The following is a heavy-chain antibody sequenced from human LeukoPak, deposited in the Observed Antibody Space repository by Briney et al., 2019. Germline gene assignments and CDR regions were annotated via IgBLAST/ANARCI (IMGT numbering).Heavy chain of an antibody. CDR2: IKQDGSEK. D-gene: IGHD3-16*01. Sequence: GGSLRLSCVASGFSFNNYRMTWVRQAPGKGLEWVANIKQDGSEKQYVDSVKGRFTISRDNAKNSLYLQMSNLRAEDTAVYFCARGGGLDVWGQGATVTVSS. J-gene: IGHJ6*02. CDR1: GFSFNNYR. V-gene: IGHV3-7*03. CDR3: ARGGGLDV.